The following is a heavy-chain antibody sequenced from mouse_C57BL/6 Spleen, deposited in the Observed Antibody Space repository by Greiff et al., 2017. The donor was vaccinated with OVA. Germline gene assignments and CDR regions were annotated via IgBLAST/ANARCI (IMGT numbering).Heavy chain of an antibody. CDR1: GYSFTDYN. CDR2: INPNYGTT. Sequence: EVQLQQSGPELVKPGASVKISCKASGYSFTDYNMNWVKQSNGKSLEWIGVINPNYGTTSYNQKFKGKATLTVDQSSSTAYMQLITLTAEHSTVYYCARPLPQSWYFEVWGTGTTVTVSS. D-gene: IGHD3-2*02. CDR3: ARPLPQSWYFEV. V-gene: IGHV1-39*01. J-gene: IGHJ1*03.